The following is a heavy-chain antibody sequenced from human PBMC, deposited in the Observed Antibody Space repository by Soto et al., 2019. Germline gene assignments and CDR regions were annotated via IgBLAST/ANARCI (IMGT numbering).Heavy chain of an antibody. CDR3: ARSWFGELFGWFDP. V-gene: IGHV4-59*01. CDR1: GDSTSSCY. Sequence: SETLSLTCTVSGDSTSSCYWSWIRQPPGKGLEWIGYIYYSGSTNYNPSLKSRVTISVDTSKNQFSLKLSSVTAADTAVYYCARSWFGELFGWFDPWGQGTLVTVSS. D-gene: IGHD3-10*01. CDR2: IYYSGST. J-gene: IGHJ5*02.